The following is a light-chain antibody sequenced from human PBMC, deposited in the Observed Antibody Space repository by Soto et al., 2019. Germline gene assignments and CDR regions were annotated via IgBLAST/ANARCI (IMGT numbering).Light chain of an antibody. CDR3: QQYYRYPWM. Sequence: DIQMTQSPSTLSASVGDRVTITCRASQSISSWLAWYQQKPGKAPKLLIYKASSLEGGVPSRFSGSGSGTEFTLTINSLQPDDFAAYYCQQYYRYPWMFGQGTKVEIK. CDR2: KAS. CDR1: QSISSW. J-gene: IGKJ1*01. V-gene: IGKV1-5*03.